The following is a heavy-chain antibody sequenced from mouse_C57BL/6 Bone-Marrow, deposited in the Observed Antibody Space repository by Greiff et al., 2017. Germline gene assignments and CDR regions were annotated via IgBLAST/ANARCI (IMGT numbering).Heavy chain of an antibody. CDR1: GYTFTNYW. J-gene: IGHJ1*03. Sequence: VQLQQSGAELVRPGTSVKMSCKASGYTFTNYWIGWAKQRPGHGLEWIGDIYPGGGYTNYHEKFKGNATLTADKYSSTAYMQFSSLPSEDSAIYYCARRPDGDWYFDVWGTGTTVTVSS. CDR3: ARRPDGDWYFDV. CDR2: IYPGGGYT. V-gene: IGHV1-63*01.